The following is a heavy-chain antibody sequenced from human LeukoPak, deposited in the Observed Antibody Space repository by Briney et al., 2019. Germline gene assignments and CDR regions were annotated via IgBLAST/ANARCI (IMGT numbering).Heavy chain of an antibody. J-gene: IGHJ4*02. CDR3: AKRGVVIRVILVGFHKQAYYFDS. Sequence: GGSLRLSCAVSGITLSNYGMSWVRQAPGKGLEWVAGISDSGGATNYADSVKGRFTISRNNRKNTLYLQMNSLRAEDTAVYFCAKRGVVIRVILVGFHKQAYYFDSWGQGALVTVSS. CDR1: GITLSNYG. D-gene: IGHD3-22*01. V-gene: IGHV3-23*01. CDR2: ISDSGGAT.